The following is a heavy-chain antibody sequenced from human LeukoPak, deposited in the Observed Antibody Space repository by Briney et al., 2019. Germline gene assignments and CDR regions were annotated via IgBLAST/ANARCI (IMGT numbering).Heavy chain of an antibody. CDR2: TDSYGSEI. CDR3: VRDDWGPAEG. CDR1: GFIVSSEY. V-gene: IGHV3-7*03. Sequence: GGSLRLSCAASGFIVSSEYMSWVRQAPGKGLEWVANTDSYGSEIYYVDSVKGRFTISRDNAKKSIYLEMNNLRVEDTAVYYCVRDDWGPAEGWGPGTLDTVSS. D-gene: IGHD3-16*01. J-gene: IGHJ4*02.